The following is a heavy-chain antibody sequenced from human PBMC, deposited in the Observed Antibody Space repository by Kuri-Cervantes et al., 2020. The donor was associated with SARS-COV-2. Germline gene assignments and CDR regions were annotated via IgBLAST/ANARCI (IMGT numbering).Heavy chain of an antibody. CDR1: CYTFASYE. J-gene: IGHJ4*02. CDR3: AREGVVWFGGYFDY. D-gene: IGHD3-10*01. Sequence: ASVKVSCKASCYTFASYESSWVRQAPGQGLEWMGWISAYNGNTNYAQKLQGRVTMNTDTSTSAAYMELRSLRSDDTAVYYCAREGVVWFGGYFDYWGQGTLVTVSS. V-gene: IGHV1-18*01. CDR2: ISAYNGNT.